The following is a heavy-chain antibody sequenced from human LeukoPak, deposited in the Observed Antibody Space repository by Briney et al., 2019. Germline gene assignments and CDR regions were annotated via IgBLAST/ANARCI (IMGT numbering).Heavy chain of an antibody. Sequence: PGGSLRLSCAASGFTFSDYYMSWIRQAPGKGLEWVSYISSSGSTIYYSDSVKGRFTISRDNSKNTLYLQMNSLRAEDTAVYYCARRAGAYSHPYDYWGQGTLVTVSS. V-gene: IGHV3-11*01. CDR2: ISSSGSTI. CDR1: GFTFSDYY. CDR3: ARRAGAYSHPYDY. D-gene: IGHD4/OR15-4a*01. J-gene: IGHJ4*02.